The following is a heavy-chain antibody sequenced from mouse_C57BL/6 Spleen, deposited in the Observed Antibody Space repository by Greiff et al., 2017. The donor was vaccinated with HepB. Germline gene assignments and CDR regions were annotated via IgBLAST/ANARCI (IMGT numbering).Heavy chain of an antibody. Sequence: DVQLLESGGGLVKPGGSLKLSCAASGFTFSDYGMHWVRQAPEKGLEWVAYISSGSSTIYYADTVKGRFTISRDNAKNTLFLQMTSLRSEDTAMYYCARTAGTTFVVAYWGQGTLVTVSA. J-gene: IGHJ3*01. CDR3: ARTAGTTFVVAY. V-gene: IGHV5-17*01. D-gene: IGHD4-1*01. CDR1: GFTFSDYG. CDR2: ISSGSSTI.